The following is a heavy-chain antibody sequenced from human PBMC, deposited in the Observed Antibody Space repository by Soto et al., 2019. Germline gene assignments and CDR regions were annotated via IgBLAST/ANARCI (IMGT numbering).Heavy chain of an antibody. Sequence: GGSLRLSCAASEFSFSSYALNWVRQAPGKGLEWVSAISATGTTTYYADSVKGRFTISRDNSKRTLFLQMDSLSPEDTAVYYCATYSSPFDYWGQGALVTVSS. J-gene: IGHJ4*02. CDR2: ISATGTTT. V-gene: IGHV3-23*01. CDR1: EFSFSSYA. CDR3: ATYSSPFDY. D-gene: IGHD6-13*01.